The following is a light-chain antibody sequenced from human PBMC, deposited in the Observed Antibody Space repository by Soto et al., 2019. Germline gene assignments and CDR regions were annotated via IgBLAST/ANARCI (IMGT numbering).Light chain of an antibody. Sequence: EIVLTQSPATLSLSPGERATLSCRASQSVSNFLAWYQQKPAQAPRLLISDASNSATGIPGRFRGSGSGTGFRLTISSLEPEEFAVYYCQQRRKWPRTYGTGTK. CDR3: QQRRKWPRT. CDR1: QSVSNF. V-gene: IGKV3-11*01. J-gene: IGKJ1*01. CDR2: DAS.